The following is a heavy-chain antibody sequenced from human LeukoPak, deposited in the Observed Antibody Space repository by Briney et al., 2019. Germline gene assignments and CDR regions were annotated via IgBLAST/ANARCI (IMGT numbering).Heavy chain of an antibody. CDR2: INSDGSIT. CDR3: ARIGGSGWYDS. J-gene: IGHJ5*01. Sequence: GGSLRLSCGASGFPFSSHGMHWVRQAPGKGLVWVSRINSDGSITTYADSVRGRFTSSRDNAKNTLYLQMNSLRVEDTAVYYCARIGGSGWYDSWGQGTLVTVSS. D-gene: IGHD6-19*01. V-gene: IGHV3-74*01. CDR1: GFPFSSHG.